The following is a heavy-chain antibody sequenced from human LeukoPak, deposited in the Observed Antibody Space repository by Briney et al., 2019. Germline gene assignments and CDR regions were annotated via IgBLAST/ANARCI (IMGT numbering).Heavy chain of an antibody. CDR3: ARDRGSGALANFDY. CDR1: GFTFSSYG. V-gene: IGHV3-33*01. D-gene: IGHD3-16*01. Sequence: GRSLRLSCAASGFTFSSYGMHWVRQAPGKGLEWVAVIWYDGSNKYYAGSVKGRFTISRDTSKNTLYLQMNSLRAEDTAVYYCARDRGSGALANFDYWGQGTLVSVSS. CDR2: IWYDGSNK. J-gene: IGHJ4*02.